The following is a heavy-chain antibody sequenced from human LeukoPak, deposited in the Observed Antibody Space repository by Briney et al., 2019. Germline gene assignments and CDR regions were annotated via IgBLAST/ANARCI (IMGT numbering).Heavy chain of an antibody. J-gene: IGHJ4*02. D-gene: IGHD2-21*02. CDR2: ISSSSSYI. Sequence: GGSLRLSCAASGFTFSSYGMSWVRQAPGKGLEWVSSISSSSSYIYYADSVKGRFTISRDNAKNSLYLQMNSLRAEDTAVYYCARDLAPNCGGDCSFDYWGQGTLVTVSS. CDR1: GFTFSSYG. CDR3: ARDLAPNCGGDCSFDY. V-gene: IGHV3-21*01.